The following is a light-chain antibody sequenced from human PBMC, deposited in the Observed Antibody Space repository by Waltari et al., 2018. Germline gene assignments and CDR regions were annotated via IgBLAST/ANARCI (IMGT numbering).Light chain of an antibody. CDR2: GAS. Sequence: EVVLTQSPATLSASLGERATLSCRASPSVSNDLAWYQQKPGQAPRLIIHGASIRATGIPARFSGSGSGTEFTLTISSLQSEDSAVYYCQQYNKWPPGTFGQGTKVEIK. CDR3: QQYNKWPPGT. J-gene: IGKJ1*01. CDR1: PSVSND. V-gene: IGKV3-15*01.